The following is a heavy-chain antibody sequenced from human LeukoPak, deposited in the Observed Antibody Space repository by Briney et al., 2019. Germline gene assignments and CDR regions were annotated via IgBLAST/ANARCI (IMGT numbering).Heavy chain of an antibody. V-gene: IGHV3-21*01. J-gene: IGHJ4*02. CDR2: ISSSSSYI. D-gene: IGHD5-18*01. Sequence: GGSLRLSCAASGFTFSTYTMNWVRQAPGKGLEWVSSISSSSSYIYYADSVKGRFTISRDNARKSLYLQMNTLRAEDTAVYYCARGSDTAMVLFSCFDYWGQGTLVTVSS. CDR3: ARGSDTAMVLFSCFDY. CDR1: GFTFSTYT.